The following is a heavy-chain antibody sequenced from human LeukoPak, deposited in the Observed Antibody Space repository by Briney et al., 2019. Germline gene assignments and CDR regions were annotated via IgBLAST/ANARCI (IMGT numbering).Heavy chain of an antibody. J-gene: IGHJ4*02. CDR3: AKGPRYYNSGNFCFDY. Sequence: PGRSLRLSCAASGFTFSSYAMGWVRQAPGKGLEWVSVISGGGGTTYYADSARGRFAISRDNSKNTLDLQMSSLRAEDTAVYYCAKGPRYYNSGNFCFDYWGQGTLVTVSS. D-gene: IGHD3-10*01. CDR2: ISGGGGTT. CDR1: GFTFSSYA. V-gene: IGHV3-23*01.